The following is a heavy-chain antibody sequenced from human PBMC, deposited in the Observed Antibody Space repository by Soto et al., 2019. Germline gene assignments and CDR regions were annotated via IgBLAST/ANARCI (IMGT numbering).Heavy chain of an antibody. Sequence: SVKVSCKASGGTFSSYAISWVRQAPGQGLEWMGGIIPIFGTANYAQKFQGRVTITADESTSTAYMELSSLRSEDTAVYYCAREAPLMVRGALGYWGQGTLVTVSS. CDR3: AREAPLMVRGALGY. CDR1: GGTFSSYA. CDR2: IIPIFGTA. V-gene: IGHV1-69*13. J-gene: IGHJ4*02. D-gene: IGHD3-10*01.